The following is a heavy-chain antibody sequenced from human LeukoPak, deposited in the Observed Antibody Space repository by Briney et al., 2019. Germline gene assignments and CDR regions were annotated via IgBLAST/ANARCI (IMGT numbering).Heavy chain of an antibody. J-gene: IGHJ4*02. D-gene: IGHD3-16*01. CDR3: ARVNGLYYFDY. Sequence: KSGGSLRLSCAASGFTFSDHYMSWIRQAPGKGLEWVSYISSRSRYTDYADSVKGRFTISRDNAKNSLYLQMSSLRAEDTAVYYCARVNGLYYFDYWGQGTLVTVSS. CDR2: ISSRSRYT. V-gene: IGHV3-11*06. CDR1: GFTFSDHY.